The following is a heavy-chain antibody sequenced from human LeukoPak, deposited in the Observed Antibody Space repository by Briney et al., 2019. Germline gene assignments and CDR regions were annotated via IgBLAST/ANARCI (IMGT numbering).Heavy chain of an antibody. CDR3: AGERYGGSNWFDP. J-gene: IGHJ5*02. CDR1: GSTFTGNY. V-gene: IGHV1-2*02. D-gene: IGHD4-23*01. Sequence: ASVKVSCKASGSTFTGNYIHWVRQAPGHGLEWMGWINPNNGGSNFAQKFQGRVTMTRDTSISTAYMELTRLRSDDTAVYYCAGERYGGSNWFDPWGQGTLVTVSS. CDR2: INPNNGGS.